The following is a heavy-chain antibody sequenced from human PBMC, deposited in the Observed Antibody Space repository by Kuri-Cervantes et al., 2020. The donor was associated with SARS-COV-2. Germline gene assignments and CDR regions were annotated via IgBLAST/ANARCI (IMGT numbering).Heavy chain of an antibody. CDR3: SRTYDSSGSLYYYYYMDV. CDR2: ISGSGGST. J-gene: IGHJ6*03. D-gene: IGHD3-22*01. Sequence: GGSLRLSCEASGFTFSSYAMRWVRQVPGKGLEWVSPISGSGGSTYYADSVKGRSTISRDNSKNTLYLQMNSLRAEDTAVYYCSRTYDSSGSLYYYYYMDVWGKGTTVTVSS. CDR1: GFTFSSYA. V-gene: IGHV3-23*01.